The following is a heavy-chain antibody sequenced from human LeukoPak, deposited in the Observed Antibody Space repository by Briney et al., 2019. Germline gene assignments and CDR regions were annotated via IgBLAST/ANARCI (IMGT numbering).Heavy chain of an antibody. CDR2: INPTSGGI. CDR3: ARDSVAGYSSSWHVDN. Sequence: ASVKVSCKASGYTFTGHYIHWVRQAPGQGLEWMGWINPTSGGIKYAQNFQGRVAMTRDTSITTAYMELSRLTSDDTAVYYCARDSVAGYSSSWHVDNWGQGSLVTVSS. J-gene: IGHJ4*02. CDR1: GYTFTGHY. D-gene: IGHD6-13*01. V-gene: IGHV1-2*02.